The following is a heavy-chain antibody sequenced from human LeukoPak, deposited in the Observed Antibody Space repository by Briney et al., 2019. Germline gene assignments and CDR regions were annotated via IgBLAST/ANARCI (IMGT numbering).Heavy chain of an antibody. Sequence: SETLSLTCTHSGGSISSYYWSWIRQPPGKGLEWIWYIYYSGSTNYHTSLKSRIVISVDASKNQSSLKLSSVTAADTAVYYCARGCSGGSCYPSSRYYYYYYMDVWGKGTTVTVSS. CDR3: ARGCSGGSCYPSSRYYYYYYMDV. D-gene: IGHD2-15*01. V-gene: IGHV4-59*01. CDR2: IYYSGST. J-gene: IGHJ6*03. CDR1: GGSISSYY.